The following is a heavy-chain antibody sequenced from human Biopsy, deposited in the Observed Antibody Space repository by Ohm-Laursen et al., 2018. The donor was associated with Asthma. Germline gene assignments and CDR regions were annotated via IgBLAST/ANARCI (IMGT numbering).Heavy chain of an antibody. D-gene: IGHD3-3*01. CDR2: GGSYYDGGLK. CDR1: GFTFRSYA. CDR3: ARDVMEWYLPAFDF. J-gene: IGHJ4*02. Sequence: SLRLSCTASGFTFRSYAMHWVRQAPGKGLEWVAVGGSYYDGGLKYYADSVNGRCTVSRDDSKNTLYLQMNSLRPDDTAVYYCARDVMEWYLPAFDFWGQGTLVTVSS. V-gene: IGHV3-30-3*01.